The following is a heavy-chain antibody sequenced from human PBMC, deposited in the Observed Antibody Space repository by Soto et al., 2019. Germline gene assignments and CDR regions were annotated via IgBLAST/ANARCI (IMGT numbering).Heavy chain of an antibody. J-gene: IGHJ6*02. Sequence: GSLRLSCAASGFTFSSYAMSWVRQAPGKGLEWVSAISGSGGSTYYADSVKGRFTISRDNSKNTLYLQMNSLRAEDTAVYYCAKDPVCSSTSCYSYYYGMDVWGQGTTVTVSS. CDR2: ISGSGGST. V-gene: IGHV3-23*01. CDR1: GFTFSSYA. D-gene: IGHD2-2*01. CDR3: AKDPVCSSTSCYSYYYGMDV.